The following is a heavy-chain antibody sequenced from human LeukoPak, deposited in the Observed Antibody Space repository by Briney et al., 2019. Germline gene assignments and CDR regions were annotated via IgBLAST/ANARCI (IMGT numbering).Heavy chain of an antibody. J-gene: IGHJ6*03. CDR1: GFTFSSYA. Sequence: GGSLRLSRAASGFTFSSYAVSWVRQAPGKGLQWVSALSGSGDRTYYADSVKGRFTISRDNSKNTLFIQMNSLRAEDTAVYYCAKAARKDHFWSGRHYYYYMDVWGKGTTVTVSS. CDR3: AKAARKDHFWSGRHYYYYMDV. V-gene: IGHV3-23*01. D-gene: IGHD3-3*02. CDR2: LSGSGDRT.